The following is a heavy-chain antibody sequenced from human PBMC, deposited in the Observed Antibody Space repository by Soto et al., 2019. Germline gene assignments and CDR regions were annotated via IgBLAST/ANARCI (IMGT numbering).Heavy chain of an antibody. CDR1: GDSIRSYY. CDR3: GREQYNWKI. D-gene: IGHD1-20*01. CDR2: VFHTGNT. Sequence: NPSETLSLTCSVSGDSIRSYYWTWIRQPPGKGLQWIGYVFHTGNTNYNPSLKSRVTISEDASKNQVSLRLTSVTAADTAVYFCGREQYNWKIWGQGTLVTVSS. J-gene: IGHJ4*02. V-gene: IGHV4-59*01.